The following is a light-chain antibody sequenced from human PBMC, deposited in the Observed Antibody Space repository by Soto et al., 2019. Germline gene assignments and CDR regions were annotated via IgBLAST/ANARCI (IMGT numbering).Light chain of an antibody. CDR1: QSISSY. V-gene: IGKV1-39*01. CDR2: AAS. CDR3: QQSYSTPT. Sequence: DIQMTQSPSSLSASVGDRVTITCRASQSISSYLTWYQQKPGKAPKLLISAASSLQSGVPSRFSGSGSGTDFTLTISSLQPEDFATYYCQQSYSTPTFGQGTKLEIK. J-gene: IGKJ2*01.